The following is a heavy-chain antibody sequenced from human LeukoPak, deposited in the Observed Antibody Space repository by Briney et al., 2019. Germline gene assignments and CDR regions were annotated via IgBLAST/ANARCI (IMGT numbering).Heavy chain of an antibody. CDR3: AALVDCYDSSGYYVDY. V-gene: IGHV1-58*02. CDR2: IVVGSGNT. CDR1: VFTXTRSA. J-gene: IGHJ4*02. Sequence: SVKVSCKASVFTXTRSAMQRVRQARGQRLEWIVWIVVGSGNTNYAQKFQERVTISRDMSTSTAYMELSSLRSEDTAVYYCAALVDCYDSSGYYVDYWGQGTLVTVSS. D-gene: IGHD3-22*01.